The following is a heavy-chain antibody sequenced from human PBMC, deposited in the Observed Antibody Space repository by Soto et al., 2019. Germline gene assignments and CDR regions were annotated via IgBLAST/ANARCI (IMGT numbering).Heavy chain of an antibody. CDR2: ISYDGSNK. CDR1: GFNFSSYG. J-gene: IGHJ4*02. Sequence: QVQLVESGGGVVQPGRSLRLSCAASGFNFSSYGMHWVRQAPGKGLEWVAVISYDGSNKYYADSVKGRFTISRDNSKNTLYLHMNSLRAEDTAVYYCAKGSTAMTYFDYWGQGTLVTVSS. CDR3: AKGSTAMTYFDY. D-gene: IGHD5-18*01. V-gene: IGHV3-30*18.